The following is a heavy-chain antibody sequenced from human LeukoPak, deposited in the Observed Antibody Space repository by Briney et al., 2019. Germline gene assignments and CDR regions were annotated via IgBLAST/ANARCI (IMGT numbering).Heavy chain of an antibody. CDR1: GLTFSSYA. Sequence: PGGSLRLSCAASGLTFSSYAMSWVRQAPGKGLEWVSAISGSGGSTYYADSVKGRFTISRDNSKNTLYLQMNSLRAEDTAVYYCAIPLAGGSAFDYWGQGTLVTVSS. D-gene: IGHD3-16*01. CDR3: AIPLAGGSAFDY. J-gene: IGHJ4*02. CDR2: ISGSGGST. V-gene: IGHV3-23*01.